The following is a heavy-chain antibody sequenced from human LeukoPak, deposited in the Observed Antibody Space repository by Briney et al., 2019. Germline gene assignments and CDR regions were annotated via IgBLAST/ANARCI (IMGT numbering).Heavy chain of an antibody. CDR1: GGTFSSYA. J-gene: IGHJ3*02. V-gene: IGHV1-69*01. D-gene: IGHD3-22*01. CDR2: IIPIFGTA. Sequence: SVKVSCKASGGTFSSYAISWVRQAPGQGLEWMGGIIPIFGTANYAQKFQGRVTITADESTSTAYMELSSLRSEDTAVYYCARPTTYYYDSSAYHVDGFDIWGQGAMVTVSS. CDR3: ARPTTYYYDSSAYHVDGFDI.